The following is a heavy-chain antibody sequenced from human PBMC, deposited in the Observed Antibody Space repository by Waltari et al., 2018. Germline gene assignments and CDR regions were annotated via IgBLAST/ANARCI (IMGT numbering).Heavy chain of an antibody. J-gene: IGHJ3*02. D-gene: IGHD2-21*02. CDR3: ARYCGGDCYGAFDI. Sequence: QVQLVQSGAEVEKPGASVRISCEASGYPFVTSFIHWVRQAPGQGLEWMGVINPSGGDTSYAQKFQGRVIMTSDTSTRTVYMELNSLISEDTASYYCARYCGGDCYGAFDIWGQGTMVTVSS. CDR1: GYPFVTSF. CDR2: INPSGGDT. V-gene: IGHV1-46*01.